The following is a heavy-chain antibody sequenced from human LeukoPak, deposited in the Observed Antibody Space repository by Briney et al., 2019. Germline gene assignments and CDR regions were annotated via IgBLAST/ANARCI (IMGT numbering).Heavy chain of an antibody. V-gene: IGHV3-23*01. J-gene: IGHJ4*02. Sequence: PGGSLRLSCAASGFSLSSYAMSWVRQAPGKGLEWVSATSSSDSGTYYADSVRGRFTISRDNSKNTLYLQMNSLRAEDTAVYYCAKDHSYNSGWYGGPFDYWGQGTLVTVSS. CDR1: GFSLSSYA. D-gene: IGHD6-19*01. CDR3: AKDHSYNSGWYGGPFDY. CDR2: TSSSDSGT.